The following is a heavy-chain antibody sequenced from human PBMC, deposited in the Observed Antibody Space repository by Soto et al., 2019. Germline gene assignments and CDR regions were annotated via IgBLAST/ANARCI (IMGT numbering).Heavy chain of an antibody. J-gene: IGHJ6*02. V-gene: IGHV4-39*01. CDR2: IYYSGTT. CDR3: IGSTPPSYYYYGMDV. Sequence: SETLSLTCTVSGNSISSSPYYWGWIRQPPGKGLEWVGSIYYSGTTYYNPSLESRVTISVDTSRNQFSLKLSSVTAADTAVYYCIGSTPPSYYYYGMDVWGQGTTVTVSS. D-gene: IGHD4-4*01. CDR1: GNSISSSPYY.